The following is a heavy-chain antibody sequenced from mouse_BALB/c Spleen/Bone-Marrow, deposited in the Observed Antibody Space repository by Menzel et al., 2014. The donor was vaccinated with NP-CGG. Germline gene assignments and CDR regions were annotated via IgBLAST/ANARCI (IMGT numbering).Heavy chain of an antibody. CDR2: IDPSTGRT. CDR3: ARINGYDY. CDR1: GYTFTSYW. Sequence: QVQLQQPGAELVKPGASVKLSCKASGYTFTSYWMHWVKQRPGQGLEWIGEIDPSTGRTDYNKKFKSQATLTVDKSSSTAYMHLSRLTSEDSAVYYCARINGYDYWGQGTTLTVSS. V-gene: IGHV1S81*02. J-gene: IGHJ2*01. D-gene: IGHD2-2*01.